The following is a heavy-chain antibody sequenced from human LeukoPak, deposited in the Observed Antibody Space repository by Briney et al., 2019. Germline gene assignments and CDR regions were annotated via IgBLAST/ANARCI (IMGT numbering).Heavy chain of an antibody. J-gene: IGHJ4*02. Sequence: GGSLRLSCAASGFTFSGYDIHWVRQATGKGLEWVSGIGTAGDTYYPGSVKGRFTISRDNAKNSLYLQMNSLRVEDTAIYYCARGGTGSENDYWGQGILVTVSS. CDR3: ARGGTGSENDY. D-gene: IGHD3-9*01. V-gene: IGHV3-13*01. CDR2: IGTAGDT. CDR1: GFTFSGYD.